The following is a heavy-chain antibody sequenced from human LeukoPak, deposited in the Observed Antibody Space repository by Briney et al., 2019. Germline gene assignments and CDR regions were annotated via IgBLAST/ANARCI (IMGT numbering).Heavy chain of an antibody. V-gene: IGHV4-34*01. CDR1: GGSFSGYY. D-gene: IGHD2-21*02. CDR3: VRGSRVYCGGDCYYY. Sequence: KPSETLSLTCTVSGGSFSGYYWSWIRQPPDKGLEWIGEINPSGSTNYNPSLKTRVTISTDTSKNHFSLNLNSVTAADTGVYYCVRGSRVYCGGDCYYYWGQGTLVTVSS. CDR2: INPSGST. J-gene: IGHJ4*02.